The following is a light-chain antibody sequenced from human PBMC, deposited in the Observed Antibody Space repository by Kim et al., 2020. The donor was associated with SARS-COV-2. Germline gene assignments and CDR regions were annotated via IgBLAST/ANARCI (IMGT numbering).Light chain of an antibody. CDR3: QQYNNWPQT. V-gene: IGKV3-15*01. CDR1: QSVSSN. CDR2: GAS. J-gene: IGKJ2*01. Sequence: EIVMTQSPATLSVSPGERATLSCRASQSVSSNLAWYQKKPGQAPRLLIYGASTRATGIPARFSGSGSGTEFTLTISSLQSEDIAVYYCQQYNNWPQTFGQGTKLEIK.